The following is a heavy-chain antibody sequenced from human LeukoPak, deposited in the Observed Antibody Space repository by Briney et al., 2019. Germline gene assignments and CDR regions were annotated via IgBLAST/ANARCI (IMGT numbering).Heavy chain of an antibody. V-gene: IGHV1-18*01. D-gene: IGHD3/OR15-3a*01. Sequence: ASVPDSCKTSGYTFPDYHITWVRQAPGQGLEWIVWINGFNGNTSYAQKLQDRVTMTTDTTTTPAYMELRRLTSENSAVHYCARFDFCNTFDFWGQGTLVTVSS. CDR3: ARFDFCNTFDF. CDR1: GYTFPDYH. CDR2: INGFNGNT. J-gene: IGHJ4*02.